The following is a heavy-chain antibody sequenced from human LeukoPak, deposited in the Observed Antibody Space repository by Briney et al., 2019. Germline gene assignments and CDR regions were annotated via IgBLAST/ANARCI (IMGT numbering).Heavy chain of an antibody. D-gene: IGHD1-26*01. J-gene: IGHJ4*02. V-gene: IGHV3-30*18. Sequence: PGGSLRLSCAASGFTFSSYGMHWVRQAPGKGLEWVAVISYDGSNKYYADSVKGRFTISRDNSKNTLYLQMNSLRAEDTAVYYCAKWEVIVGAITGTPRGPLDYWGQGTLVTVSS. CDR1: GFTFSSYG. CDR2: ISYDGSNK. CDR3: AKWEVIVGAITGTPRGPLDY.